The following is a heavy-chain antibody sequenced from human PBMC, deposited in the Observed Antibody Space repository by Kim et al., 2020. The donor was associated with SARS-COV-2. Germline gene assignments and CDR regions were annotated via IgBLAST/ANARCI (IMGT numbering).Heavy chain of an antibody. CDR2: IYSGGST. J-gene: IGHJ2*01. V-gene: IGHV3-66*02. CDR3: ARGVVVPAAIRYFDL. Sequence: GGSLRLSCAASGFTVSSNYMSWVRQAPGKGLEWVSVIYSGGSTYYADSVKGRFTISRDNSKNTLYLQMNSLRAEDTAVYYCARGVVVPAAIRYFDLWGRGTLVTVSS. CDR1: GFTVSSNY. D-gene: IGHD2-2*01.